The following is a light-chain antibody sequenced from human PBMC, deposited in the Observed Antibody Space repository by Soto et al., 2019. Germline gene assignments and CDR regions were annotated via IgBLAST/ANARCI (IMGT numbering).Light chain of an antibody. Sequence: EIVLTQSPATLTLSPGERATLSCRASQSVRSYLAWDQQKPGQAPRLLIYEASHRATVIPSRFSGSGSGTDSTLTISRLEPEDFAVYYCQQRSDWPLTFGGGTKVELK. V-gene: IGKV3-11*01. CDR1: QSVRSY. CDR2: EAS. J-gene: IGKJ4*01. CDR3: QQRSDWPLT.